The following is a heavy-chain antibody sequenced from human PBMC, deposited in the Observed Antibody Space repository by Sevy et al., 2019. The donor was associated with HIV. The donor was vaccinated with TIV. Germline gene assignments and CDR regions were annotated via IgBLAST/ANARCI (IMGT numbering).Heavy chain of an antibody. D-gene: IGHD3-16*01. CDR2: IYYNGHI. CDR3: AGENALGRGDS. Sequence: SETLSLTCTVSGGSITSLYWNWIRQPPGKGLEWIATIYYNGHINYNPSLKSRVTLSLDTSKNQFSLRLSSVTAADTAMYYCAGENALGRGDSWGQGTLVTVSS. V-gene: IGHV4-59*08. CDR1: GGSITSLY. J-gene: IGHJ5*01.